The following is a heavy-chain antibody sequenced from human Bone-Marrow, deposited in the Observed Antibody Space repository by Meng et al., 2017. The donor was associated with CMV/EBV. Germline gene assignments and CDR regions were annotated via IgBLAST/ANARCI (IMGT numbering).Heavy chain of an antibody. J-gene: IGHJ4*02. D-gene: IGHD6-19*01. Sequence: SETLSLTCTVSGGSISTYYWSWIRQPPGKGLQWIGYISNSGSTNYNPSLKSRVTISLDTSKNQFSLKLSSVTAADTAVYYCARVEMPGYSSGWFFDYWGQGTLVTVSS. CDR2: ISNSGST. CDR3: ARVEMPGYSSGWFFDY. CDR1: GGSISTYY. V-gene: IGHV4-59*01.